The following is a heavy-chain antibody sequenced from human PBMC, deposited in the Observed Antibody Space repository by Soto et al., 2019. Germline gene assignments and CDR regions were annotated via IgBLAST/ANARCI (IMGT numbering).Heavy chain of an antibody. Sequence: GASVKVSFKASGFTFTSSAVQWVRQARGQRLEWIGWIVVGSGNTNYAQKFQERVTITRDMSTSTAYMELSSLRSEDTAVYYCAAFGSPAAGTFDYWGQGTLVTVSS. J-gene: IGHJ4*02. V-gene: IGHV1-58*01. CDR1: GFTFTSSA. CDR3: AAFGSPAAGTFDY. CDR2: IVVGSGNT. D-gene: IGHD6-13*01.